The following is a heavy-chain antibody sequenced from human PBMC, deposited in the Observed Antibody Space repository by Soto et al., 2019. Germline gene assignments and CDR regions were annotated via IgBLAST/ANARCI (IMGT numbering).Heavy chain of an antibody. CDR3: AKGGEYQLLLADP. CDR2: ISYDGSNK. D-gene: IGHD2-2*01. Sequence: GSLRLCCAASGXTFSSYGMHWVRQAPGKGLEWVAVISYDGSNKYYADSVKGRFTISRDNSKNTLYLQMNSLRAEDTAVYYCAKGGEYQLLLADPWGQGTLGTVS. CDR1: GXTFSSYG. V-gene: IGHV3-30*18. J-gene: IGHJ5*02.